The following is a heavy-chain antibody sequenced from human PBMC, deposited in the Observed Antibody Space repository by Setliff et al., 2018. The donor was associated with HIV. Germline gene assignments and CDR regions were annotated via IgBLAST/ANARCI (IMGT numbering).Heavy chain of an antibody. J-gene: IGHJ3*02. CDR1: GFSFNTYE. CDR2: ISDSGTAL. Sequence: GGSLRLSCAASGFSFNTYEMNWVRQAPGRGLEWISYISDSGTALYYADSVKGRFTISRDNSKNTLYLQMNSLRAEDTAVYYCAKDDVPRDFDIWGQGTMVTVSS. V-gene: IGHV3-48*03. CDR3: AKDDVPRDFDI.